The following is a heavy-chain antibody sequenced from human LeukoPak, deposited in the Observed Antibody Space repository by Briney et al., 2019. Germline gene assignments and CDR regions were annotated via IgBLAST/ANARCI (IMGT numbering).Heavy chain of an antibody. D-gene: IGHD4-23*01. Sequence: GGSLRLSCTASGFTFGDYAMSWFRQAPGKGLEWVGFIISNTYGGTGEYAASVKGRFTISRDDSKSIAYLQMNSLKTEDTAVYYCARNARWPAFFDYCGQGTLVTVSS. CDR1: GFTFGDYA. J-gene: IGHJ4*02. V-gene: IGHV3-49*03. CDR2: IISNTYGGTG. CDR3: ARNARWPAFFDY.